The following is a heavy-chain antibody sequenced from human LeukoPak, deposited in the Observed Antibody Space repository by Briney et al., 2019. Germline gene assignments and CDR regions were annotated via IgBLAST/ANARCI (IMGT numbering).Heavy chain of an antibody. CDR1: GYTFTSYG. Sequence: ASVKVSCKASGYTFTSYGISWVRQAPGQGLEGMGWISAYNGNTNYAQKLQGRVTMTTDTSTSTAYMELRSLRSDDTAVYYCARVTSYYYDCSGYHCFDYWGQGTLVTVSS. CDR2: ISAYNGNT. D-gene: IGHD3-22*01. V-gene: IGHV1-18*01. CDR3: ARVTSYYYDCSGYHCFDY. J-gene: IGHJ4*02.